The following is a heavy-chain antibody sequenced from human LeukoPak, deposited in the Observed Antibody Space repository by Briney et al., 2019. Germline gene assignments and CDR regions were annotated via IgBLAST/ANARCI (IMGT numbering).Heavy chain of an antibody. J-gene: IGHJ4*02. CDR2: INPNSGGT. D-gene: IGHD1-20*01. V-gene: IGHV1-2*02. Sequence: ASVTVSCKASGYTFSGFNMHWVRQAPGQGLEWMGWINPNSGGTNYAQKFQGRVTMTRDTSISTAYMELSRLTSDDTAVYYCARDLALTGNFDYWGQGTLVTVSS. CDR3: ARDLALTGNFDY. CDR1: GYTFSGFN.